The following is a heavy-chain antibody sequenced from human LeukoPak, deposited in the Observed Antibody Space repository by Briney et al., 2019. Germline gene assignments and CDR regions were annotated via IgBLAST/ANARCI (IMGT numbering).Heavy chain of an antibody. CDR1: GFTISTYA. V-gene: IGHV3-23*01. CDR3: AKEFIAGDGHVDCDS. Sequence: PGGSLRLSCAASGFTISTYAMTWVRQAPGKGLEWVSSITSSGATTYYADSVKGRFTISRDISKNTLYLQMNSLTAEDSAVYYCAKEFIAGDGHVDCDSWGQGTLLTVSS. CDR2: ITSSGATT. J-gene: IGHJ4*02. D-gene: IGHD5-24*01.